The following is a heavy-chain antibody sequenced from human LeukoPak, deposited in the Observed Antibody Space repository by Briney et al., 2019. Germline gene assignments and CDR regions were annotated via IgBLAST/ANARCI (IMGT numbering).Heavy chain of an antibody. CDR2: IYHSGST. V-gene: IGHV4-38-2*01. J-gene: IGHJ4*02. Sequence: SETLSLTCAVSGYSISSGYYWGWIRQPPGKGLEWIGSIYHSGSTYYNPSLKSRVAISVDTSKNQFSLKLSSVTAADTAVYYCARPRLIAAEFDYWGQGTLVTVSS. CDR1: GYSISSGYY. D-gene: IGHD6-13*01. CDR3: ARPRLIAAEFDY.